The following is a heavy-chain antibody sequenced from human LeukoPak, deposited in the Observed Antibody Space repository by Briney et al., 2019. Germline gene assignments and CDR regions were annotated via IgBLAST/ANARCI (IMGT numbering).Heavy chain of an antibody. J-gene: IGHJ4*02. CDR1: GFTFSSYW. CDR2: ISSSSSYI. CDR3: ARDLLGDYVWGQAY. D-gene: IGHD3-16*01. V-gene: IGHV3-21*01. Sequence: PGGSLRLSCAASGFTFSSYWMHWVRQAPGKGLVWVSSISSSSSYIYYADSVKGRFTISRDNAKNSLYLQMNSLRAEDTAVYYCARDLLGDYVWGQAYWGQGTLVTVSS.